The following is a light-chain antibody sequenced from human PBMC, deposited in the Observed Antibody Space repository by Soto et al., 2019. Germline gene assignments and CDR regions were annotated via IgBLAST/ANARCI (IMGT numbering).Light chain of an antibody. V-gene: IGLV2-14*01. CDR1: SSDVGGYNY. Sequence: QSVLTQPASVSGSPGQSITISCTGTSSDVGGYNYVSWYQQHPGKAPKLLIYEVTNRPSGVSNRFSGSKSGNTASLTISGLQADDEADYYCTSYTTRSTLVVSGGGTKVTVL. CDR3: TSYTTRSTLVV. CDR2: EVT. J-gene: IGLJ2*01.